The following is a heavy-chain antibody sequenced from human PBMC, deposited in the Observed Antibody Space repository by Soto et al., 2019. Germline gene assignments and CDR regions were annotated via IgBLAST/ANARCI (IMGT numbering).Heavy chain of an antibody. V-gene: IGHV1-69*13. CDR3: ARKVAAAGHTPYYYYGMDV. CDR2: IIPIFGTA. Sequence: GASVKVSCKASGGTFSSYAISWVRQAPGQGLEWMGGIIPIFGTANYAQEFQGRVTITADESTSTAYMTLSSLRPEATTVYNRARKVAAAGHTPYYYYGMDVWPQGATVTVSS. D-gene: IGHD6-13*01. CDR1: GGTFSSYA. J-gene: IGHJ6*02.